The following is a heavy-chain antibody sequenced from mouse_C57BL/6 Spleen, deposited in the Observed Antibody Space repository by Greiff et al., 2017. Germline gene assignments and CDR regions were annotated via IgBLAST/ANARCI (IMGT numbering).Heavy chain of an antibody. CDR1: GYTFTDYE. CDR3: TRFAYYSNYGFAY. V-gene: IGHV1-15*01. D-gene: IGHD2-5*01. J-gene: IGHJ3*01. Sequence: VKLVESGAELVRPGASVTLSCKASGYTFTDYEMHWVKQTPVHGLEWIGAIDPETGGTAYNQKFKGKAILTADKSSSTAYMELRSLTSEDSAVYYCTRFAYYSNYGFAYWGQGTLVTVAA. CDR2: IDPETGGT.